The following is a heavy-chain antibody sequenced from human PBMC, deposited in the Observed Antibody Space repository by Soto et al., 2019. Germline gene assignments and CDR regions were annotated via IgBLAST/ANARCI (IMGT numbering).Heavy chain of an antibody. CDR3: VRDSGNGWKDY. V-gene: IGHV4-4*02. Sequence: QVQLQESGPGLVKPSGTLSLTCAVSGGSISSTNWWNWVRQPPGKGLEWIGEIDHSGSTNYHPSLKSRVTMSVDKPKNQFALKLSSVTAADTAVYYCVRDSGNGWKDYWGQGTLVTVSS. D-gene: IGHD6-19*01. CDR1: GGSISSTNW. CDR2: IDHSGST. J-gene: IGHJ4*02.